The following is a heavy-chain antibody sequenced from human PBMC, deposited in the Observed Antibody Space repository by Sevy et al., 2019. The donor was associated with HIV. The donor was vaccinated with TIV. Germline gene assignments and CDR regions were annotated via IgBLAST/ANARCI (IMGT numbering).Heavy chain of an antibody. CDR1: GFTFSSYA. Sequence: GSLRLSCAASGFTFSSYAMSWVRQAPGKGLEWVSGLSGNGGSTNYADSVKGRFALSRDNSKNTLYLQMNNLRAEDTAIYFCAKDRIWELGDAFDIWGQGTMVTVS. CDR2: LSGNGGST. J-gene: IGHJ3*02. CDR3: AKDRIWELGDAFDI. D-gene: IGHD1-7*01. V-gene: IGHV3-23*01.